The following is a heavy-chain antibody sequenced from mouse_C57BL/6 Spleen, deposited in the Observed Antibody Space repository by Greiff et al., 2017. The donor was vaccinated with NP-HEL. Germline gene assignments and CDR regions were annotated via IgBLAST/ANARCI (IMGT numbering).Heavy chain of an antibody. V-gene: IGHV5-4*03. J-gene: IGHJ3*01. Sequence: EVKLMESGGGLVKPGGSLKLSCAASGFTFSSYAMSWVRQTPEKRLEWVATISDGGSYTYYPDNVKGRFTISRDNAKNNLYLQMSHLKSEDTAMYYCARARDYGNSFAYWGQGTLVTVSA. CDR2: ISDGGSYT. CDR3: ARARDYGNSFAY. D-gene: IGHD2-1*01. CDR1: GFTFSSYA.